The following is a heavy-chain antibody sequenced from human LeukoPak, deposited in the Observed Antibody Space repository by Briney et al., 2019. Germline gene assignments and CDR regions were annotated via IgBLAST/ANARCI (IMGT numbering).Heavy chain of an antibody. V-gene: IGHV4-39*07. CDR2: LFYSGNT. CDR1: GGSISSDNYS. J-gene: IGHJ6*03. CDR3: ARPARKRGYYYMDV. Sequence: SETLSLTCTVSGGSISSDNYSWGWIRQPPGKGLEWIGSLFYSGNTYYNPSLKSRVSISVNASKNQFSLNLISVTAADTAVYYCARPARKRGYYYMDVWGKGTTVTVSS. D-gene: IGHD1-14*01.